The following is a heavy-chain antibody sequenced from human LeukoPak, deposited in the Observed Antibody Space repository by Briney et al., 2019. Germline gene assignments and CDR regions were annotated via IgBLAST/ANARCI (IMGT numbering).Heavy chain of an antibody. CDR1: GFTFSSYA. CDR3: AKAPFSSGYLGYFDY. J-gene: IGHJ4*02. CDR2: ISGSGGST. V-gene: IGHV3-23*01. Sequence: GGSLRLSCAASGFTFSSYAMSWVRQAPGKGLEWVSAISGSGGSTYYADSVKGRFTISRDNSKNTLYLQMNSLRAEDMAVYYCAKAPFSSGYLGYFDYWGQGTLVTVSS. D-gene: IGHD3-22*01.